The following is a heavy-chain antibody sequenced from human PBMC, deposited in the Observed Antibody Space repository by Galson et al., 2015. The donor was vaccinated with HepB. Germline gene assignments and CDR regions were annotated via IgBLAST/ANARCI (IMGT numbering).Heavy chain of an antibody. V-gene: IGHV3-33*01. CDR3: ARANFLGRAAIDYGMDV. CDR1: GFTFSSYG. J-gene: IGHJ6*02. D-gene: IGHD2-2*01. Sequence: SLRLSCAASGFTFSSYGMHWVRQAPGKGLEWVAVIWYDGSNKYYADPVKGRFTISRDNSKNTLYLQMNSLRAEDTAVYYCARANFLGRAAIDYGMDVWGQGTTVTVSS. CDR2: IWYDGSNK.